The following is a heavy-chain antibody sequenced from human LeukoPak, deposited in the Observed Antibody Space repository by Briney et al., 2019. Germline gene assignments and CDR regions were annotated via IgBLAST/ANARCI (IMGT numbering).Heavy chain of an antibody. CDR3: AKATGSWFYYYYGLDV. D-gene: IGHD6-13*01. CDR2: ITIDGDST. Sequence: PGGSLRLSCATSGFTFSSYAMSWVRQAPGKGLEWVSGITIDGDSTYYADSVKGRFTISRDNSEDTLFLQMNSLRAEDTAVYYCAKATGSWFYYYYGLDVWGQGTTVTVSS. V-gene: IGHV3-23*01. J-gene: IGHJ6*02. CDR1: GFTFSSYA.